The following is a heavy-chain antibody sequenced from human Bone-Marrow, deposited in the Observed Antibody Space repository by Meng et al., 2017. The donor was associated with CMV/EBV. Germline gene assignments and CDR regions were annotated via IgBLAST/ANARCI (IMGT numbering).Heavy chain of an antibody. CDR1: GGSFSGYY. CDR3: ARLPAARPMGQRWYFDL. CDR2: INHSGST. J-gene: IGHJ2*01. V-gene: IGHV4-34*01. D-gene: IGHD2-2*01. Sequence: SQTLSLTCAVYGGSFSGYYWSWIRQPPGKGLEWIGEINHSGSTNYNPSLKSRVTISVDTSKNQFSLKLSSVTAADTAVDYCARLPAARPMGQRWYFDLWGRGTLVTVSS.